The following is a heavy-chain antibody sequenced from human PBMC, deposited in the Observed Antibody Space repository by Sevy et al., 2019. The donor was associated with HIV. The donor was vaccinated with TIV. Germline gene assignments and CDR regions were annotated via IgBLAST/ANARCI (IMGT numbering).Heavy chain of an antibody. CDR2: ISGSGGSGDKK. V-gene: IGHV3-23*01. CDR3: ARKYDSSGYFDY. Sequence: GGSLRLSCAASGFTFSSYAMNWVRQAPGKGLEWVSGISGSGGSGDKKNYADSVKGRFTISSDDSKNSLYLQLNSLRAEDTAIYYCARKYDSSGYFDYWGQGTLVTVSS. D-gene: IGHD3-22*01. J-gene: IGHJ4*02. CDR1: GFTFSSYA.